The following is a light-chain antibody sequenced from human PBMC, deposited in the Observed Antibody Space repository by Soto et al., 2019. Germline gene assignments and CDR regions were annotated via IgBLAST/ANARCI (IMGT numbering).Light chain of an antibody. CDR1: QDISNY. Sequence: DIQMTQSPSSLSASVGDRVTITCRTSQDISNYLAWYQQKPGKVPKLLIYAASTLQSGVPSRFSGGGSGTDFSLTISSLQPEDVATYCCQKYNSAPHTSGGGTKVEIQ. J-gene: IGKJ4*01. CDR3: QKYNSAPHT. CDR2: AAS. V-gene: IGKV1-27*01.